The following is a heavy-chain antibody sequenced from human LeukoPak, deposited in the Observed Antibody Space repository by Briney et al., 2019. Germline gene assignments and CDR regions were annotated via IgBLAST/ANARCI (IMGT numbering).Heavy chain of an antibody. J-gene: IGHJ4*02. CDR2: ISGSGDDT. CDR3: ARDPRTVRI. V-gene: IGHV3-11*06. D-gene: IGHD1-1*01. Sequence: GGSLRLSCAASGFTFTDSYMTWVRQAPGKGLEWLSYISGSGDDTNYAGSVRGRFTISRDNAKNSLYLQINSLRVEDTAVYYCARDPRTVRIWGQGTLVTVSS. CDR1: GFTFTDSY.